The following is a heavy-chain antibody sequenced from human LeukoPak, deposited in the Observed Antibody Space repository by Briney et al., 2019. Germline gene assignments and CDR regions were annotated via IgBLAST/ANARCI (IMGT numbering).Heavy chain of an antibody. V-gene: IGHV4-59*01. CDR2: IYYSGST. J-gene: IGHJ4*02. D-gene: IGHD3-3*01. CDR3: ARADMSGYASFDR. CDR1: GGSISSYY. Sequence: SETLSLTCTVSGGSISSYYWSWIRQPPGRGLEWIGYIYYSGSTNYNPSLTSRVTISVDTSKNQFSLKLSSVTAADTAVYYCARADMSGYASFDRWGQGTLVAVSS.